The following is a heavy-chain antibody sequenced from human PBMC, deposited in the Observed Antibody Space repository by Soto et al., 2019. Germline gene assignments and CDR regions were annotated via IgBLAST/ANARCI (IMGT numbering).Heavy chain of an antibody. CDR2: IYWDDDK. CDR3: AHAGDYDLLTFDH. Sequence: QITLKESGPTLVRPAQTLTLTCDFSGFSLSNYPMGVAWIRQPPGKALEWLALIYWDDDKRYSPSLKDRLAISKDTSSNQVVLTITNMDPGDTATYFCAHAGDYDLLTFDHWGPGTLVTVSS. CDR1: GFSLSNYPMG. V-gene: IGHV2-5*02. J-gene: IGHJ4*02. D-gene: IGHD4-17*01.